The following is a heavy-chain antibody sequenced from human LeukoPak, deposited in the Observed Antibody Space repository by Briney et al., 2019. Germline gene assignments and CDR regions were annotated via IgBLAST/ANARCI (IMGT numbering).Heavy chain of an antibody. CDR1: GYTFTTYG. Sequence: ASVKVSCKASGYTFTTYGISWVRQAPGQGLEWMGWISAYNGNTNYAQKLQGRVTMTTDTSTSTAYMELRSLRSDDTAVYYCAKPRGGDAPRPFDYWGQGTLVTVSS. V-gene: IGHV1-18*01. CDR2: ISAYNGNT. CDR3: AKPRGGDAPRPFDY. D-gene: IGHD2-21*02. J-gene: IGHJ4*02.